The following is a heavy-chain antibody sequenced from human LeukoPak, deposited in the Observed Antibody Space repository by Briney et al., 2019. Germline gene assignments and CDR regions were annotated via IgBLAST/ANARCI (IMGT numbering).Heavy chain of an antibody. CDR2: ISHSGST. CDR1: GGSFSGYY. Sequence: SETLSLTCAVYGGSFSGYYWSWIRQPPGKGLEWIGEISHSGSTNYNPSLKSRVTISVDTSKNQFSLKLSSVTAADTAVYYCARTGYSGYPYFYYYMDVWGKGTTVTVSS. J-gene: IGHJ6*03. D-gene: IGHD5-12*01. CDR3: ARTGYSGYPYFYYYMDV. V-gene: IGHV4-34*01.